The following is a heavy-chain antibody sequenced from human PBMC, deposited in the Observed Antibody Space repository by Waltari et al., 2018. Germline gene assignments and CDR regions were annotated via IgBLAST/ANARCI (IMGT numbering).Heavy chain of an antibody. V-gene: IGHV3-21*01. Sequence: EVQLVESGGGLVKPGGSLRLSCAASGFIFNTFARNWFRQAPGKGLEWFSSISSRSTYIYYADSVKGRFTISRDNARSSLFLQMNSLRAEDTAVYYCARDEGGQYQGDFDYWGQGTLVSVSS. D-gene: IGHD3-16*01. J-gene: IGHJ4*02. CDR1: GFIFNTFA. CDR3: ARDEGGQYQGDFDY. CDR2: ISSRSTYI.